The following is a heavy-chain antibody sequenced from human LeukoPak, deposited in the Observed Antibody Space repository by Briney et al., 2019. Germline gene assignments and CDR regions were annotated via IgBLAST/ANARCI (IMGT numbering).Heavy chain of an antibody. Sequence: PSETLSLTCTVSGGSISSYYWSWIRQPPGKGLEWIGYIYYSGSTNYNPSLKSRVTISVDTSKNQFSLILSSVTAADTAVYYCAREYTLYRSGWFLDYWGQGTVVTVSS. J-gene: IGHJ4*02. CDR3: AREYTLYRSGWFLDY. D-gene: IGHD6-19*01. V-gene: IGHV4-59*12. CDR2: IYYSGST. CDR1: GGSISSYY.